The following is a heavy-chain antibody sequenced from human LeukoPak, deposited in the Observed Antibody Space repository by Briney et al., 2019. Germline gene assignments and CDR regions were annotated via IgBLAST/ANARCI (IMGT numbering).Heavy chain of an antibody. J-gene: IGHJ5*02. Sequence: PSETLSLTCTVSGGSISSSSYYWGWIRQPPGKGLEWIGSIYYSGSTYYNPSLKSRVTISVDTSKNQFSLKLSSVTAADTAVYYCARHAVVPAAIRDDFNWFDPWGQGTLVTVSS. CDR3: ARHAVVPAAIRDDFNWFDP. D-gene: IGHD2-2*02. CDR1: GGSISSSSYY. CDR2: IYYSGST. V-gene: IGHV4-39*01.